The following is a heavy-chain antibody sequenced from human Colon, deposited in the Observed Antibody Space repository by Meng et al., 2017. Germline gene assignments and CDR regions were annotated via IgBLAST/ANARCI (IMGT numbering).Heavy chain of an antibody. J-gene: IGHJ4*02. CDR2: INSDESSI. CDR3: ARDGGHRGDY. V-gene: IGHV3-74*01. CDR1: GFTFSSYG. D-gene: IGHD2-15*01. Sequence: GRLVEAGGGVVQAGRSLGPSFAASGFTFSSYGMHCVRQAPGKGLVWVSRINSDESSISYADSVKGRFTISRDNAKNTLYLQMNSLRAEDTAVYYCARDGGHRGDYWGQGTLVTVSS.